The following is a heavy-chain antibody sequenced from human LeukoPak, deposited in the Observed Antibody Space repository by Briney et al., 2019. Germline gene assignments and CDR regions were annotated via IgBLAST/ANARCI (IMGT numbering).Heavy chain of an antibody. J-gene: IGHJ4*02. D-gene: IGHD3-10*01. V-gene: IGHV3-30-3*01. CDR2: ISYDGSNK. Sequence: GGSLRLSCAASGFTFSSYAMHWVRQAPGKGLEWVAVISYDGSNKYYADSVKGRFTISRDNSKNTLYLQMNSLRAEDTAVYYCARSPAGSGSYAQYYFDYWGQGTLVTVSS. CDR3: ARSPAGSGSYAQYYFDY. CDR1: GFTFSSYA.